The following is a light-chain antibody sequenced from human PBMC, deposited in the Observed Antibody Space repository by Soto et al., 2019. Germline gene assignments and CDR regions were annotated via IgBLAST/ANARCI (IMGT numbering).Light chain of an antibody. CDR3: AVWDDSLNGVV. Sequence: QAVVTQPPSASGTPGQRVTISCSGSSSNVGSRTVTWYQQLPGTAPHLLLYSTNYRPSGVPDRFSGSRSGTSASLVISGLQSEDEADYYCAVWDDSLNGVVFGGGTKLTVL. CDR1: SSNVGSRT. CDR2: STN. V-gene: IGLV1-44*01. J-gene: IGLJ2*01.